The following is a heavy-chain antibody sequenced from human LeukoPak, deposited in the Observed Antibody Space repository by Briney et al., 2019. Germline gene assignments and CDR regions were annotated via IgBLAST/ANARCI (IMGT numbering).Heavy chain of an antibody. CDR3: AKDRRACSSSSCYYRFDY. CDR1: EFTFSSYA. J-gene: IGHJ4*02. D-gene: IGHD2-2*01. CDR2: ISDSGGST. V-gene: IGHV3-23*01. Sequence: PGGSLRLSCVASEFTFSSYAMSWVRQAPGKGLEWVSAISDSGGSTYYADSVKGRFTVSRDNSKNTMYLQMNSLRAEDTAVYYCAKDRRACSSSSCYYRFDYWGQGTLVTVSS.